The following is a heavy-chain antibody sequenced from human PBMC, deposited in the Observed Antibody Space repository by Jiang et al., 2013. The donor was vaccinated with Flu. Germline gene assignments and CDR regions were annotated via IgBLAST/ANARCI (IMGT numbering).Heavy chain of an antibody. CDR2: QSLGVP. V-gene: IGHV4-34*01. Sequence: ETLSLTCAVYGGSLSDYCWNWVRQTPGRGWSGWVNQSLGVPNYNPSLEGRVAISMDTSKNQFSLMLRSVTAADTAVYFCARCWYDFLSGPVDFYYGLDVWGQGTTVTVSS. CDR1: GGSLSDYC. D-gene: IGHD3-3*01. CDR3: ARCWYDFLSGPVDFYYGLDV. J-gene: IGHJ6*02.